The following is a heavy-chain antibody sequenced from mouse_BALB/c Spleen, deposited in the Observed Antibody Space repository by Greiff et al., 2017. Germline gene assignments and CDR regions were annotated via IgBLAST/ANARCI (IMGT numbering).Heavy chain of an antibody. V-gene: IGHV2-2*01. CDR3: AREDGNYPAWFAY. D-gene: IGHD2-1*01. J-gene: IGHJ3*01. CDR1: GFSLTSYG. CDR2: IWSGGST. Sequence: VQLQQSGPGLVQPSQSLSITCTVSGFSLTSYGVHWVRQSPGKGLEWLGVIWSGGSTDYNAAFISRLSISKDNSKSQVFLKLNSLQTDDTATYYCAREDGNYPAWFAYWGQGTLVTVSA.